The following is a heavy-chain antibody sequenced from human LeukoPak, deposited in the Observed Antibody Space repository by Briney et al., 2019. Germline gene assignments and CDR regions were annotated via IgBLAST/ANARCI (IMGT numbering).Heavy chain of an antibody. CDR3: AREDYSSGWYVHDAFDI. CDR2: IYYSGST. V-gene: IGHV4-59*12. CDR1: GGSISSYY. J-gene: IGHJ3*02. Sequence: SETLSLTCTVSGGSISSYYWSWIRQPPGKGLEWIGYIYYSGSTNYNPSLKSRVTISVDTSKNQFSLKLSFVTAADTAVYYCAREDYSSGWYVHDAFDIWGQGTMVTVSS. D-gene: IGHD6-19*01.